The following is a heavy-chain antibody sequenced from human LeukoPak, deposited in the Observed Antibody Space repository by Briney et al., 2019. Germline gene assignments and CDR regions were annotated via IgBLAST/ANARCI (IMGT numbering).Heavy chain of an antibody. CDR3: ARVGRAAAAHWRVNWFDP. V-gene: IGHV1-2*02. CDR2: INPNSGGT. Sequence: ASVKVSCKASGYTFTGYYMHWVRQAPGQGLEWMGWINPNSGGTNHAQKFQGRVTMTRDTSISTAYMELSRLRSDDTAVYYCARVGRAAAAHWRVNWFDPWGQGTLVTVSS. CDR1: GYTFTGYY. J-gene: IGHJ5*02. D-gene: IGHD6-13*01.